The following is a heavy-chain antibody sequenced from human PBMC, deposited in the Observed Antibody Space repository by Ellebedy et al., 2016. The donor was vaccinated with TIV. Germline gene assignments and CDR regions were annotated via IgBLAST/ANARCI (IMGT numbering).Heavy chain of an antibody. CDR3: ARGTGSSWSYCYDY. CDR1: GDSVSSNSAA. J-gene: IGHJ4*02. D-gene: IGHD6-13*01. V-gene: IGHV6-1*01. Sequence: LRLSCAISGDSVSSNSAAWNWIRQSPSKGLEWLGRTYYRSKWYNDYAVSVKSRITINPATSKNQFSLQLNSVTPEDTAVYYCARGTGSSWSYCYDYWGQGTLVTVSS. CDR2: TYYRSKWYN.